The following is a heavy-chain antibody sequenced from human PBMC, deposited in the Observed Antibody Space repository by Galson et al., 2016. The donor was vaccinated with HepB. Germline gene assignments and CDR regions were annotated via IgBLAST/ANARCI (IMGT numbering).Heavy chain of an antibody. CDR1: GFRFSNYA. D-gene: IGHD3-3*01. V-gene: IGHV3-23*01. J-gene: IGHJ6*02. CDR2: MSGSADRT. CDR3: AKNDFWSGYPPYFYYGMDV. Sequence: SLRLSCAASGFRFSNYAIHWVCQAPGKGLEWVSAMSGSADRTSYAVSVEGRFTISRDNSRNTLYLEMHSLRAEDTALYYCAKNDFWSGYPPYFYYGMDVWGQGTPVAVSS.